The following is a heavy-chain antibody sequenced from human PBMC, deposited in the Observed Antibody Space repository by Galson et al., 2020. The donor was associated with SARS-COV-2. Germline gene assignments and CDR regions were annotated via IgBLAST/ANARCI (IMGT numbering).Heavy chain of an antibody. CDR2: IWYDGSNK. CDR1: GFTFSSYG. V-gene: IGHV3-33*01. D-gene: IGHD6-19*01. J-gene: IGHJ6*02. CDR3: ARDLPYSSGWVEYYYGMDV. Sequence: GGSLRLSCAASGFTFSSYGMHWVRQAPGKGLVWVAVIWYDGSNKYYADSVKGRFTISRDNSKNTLYLQMNSLRAEDTAVYYCARDLPYSSGWVEYYYGMDVWGQGSLVTVSS.